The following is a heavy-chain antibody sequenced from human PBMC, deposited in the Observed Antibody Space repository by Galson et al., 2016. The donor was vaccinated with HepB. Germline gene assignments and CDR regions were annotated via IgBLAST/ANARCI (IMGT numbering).Heavy chain of an antibody. CDR3: ARDRGGFAGYFDS. V-gene: IGHV1-69*06. Sequence: SVKVSCKASGDTFSRYTISWVRQAPGQGLEWMGGIIPIFGTTDYAQKFQGRITIIADKSTTTAYMDLGSLGFDDTAIYYCARDRGGFAGYFDSWGQGTLVTVSS. J-gene: IGHJ4*02. D-gene: IGHD5-24*01. CDR1: GDTFSRYT. CDR2: IIPIFGTT.